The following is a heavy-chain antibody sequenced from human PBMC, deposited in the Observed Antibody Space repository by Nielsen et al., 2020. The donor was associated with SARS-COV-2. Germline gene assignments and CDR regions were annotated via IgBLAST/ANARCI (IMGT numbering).Heavy chain of an antibody. CDR2: ISYDGSNK. CDR1: GFTFSSYG. CDR3: AKDSRGNYYYGMDV. V-gene: IGHV3-30*18. Sequence: GESLKISCAASGFTFSSYGMHWVRQAPGKGLEWVAVISYDGSNKYYADSVKGRFTISRDNSKNTLYLQMNSLRAEDTAVYCCAKDSRGNYYYGMDVWGQGTTVTVSS. J-gene: IGHJ6*02.